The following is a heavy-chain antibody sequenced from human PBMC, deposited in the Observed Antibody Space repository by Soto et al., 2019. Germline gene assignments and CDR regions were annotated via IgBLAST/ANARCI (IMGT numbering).Heavy chain of an antibody. V-gene: IGHV5-51*01. CDR1: GYSFTSYW. CDR3: ARLPADIVVVPAAMQNSNYQHYYYYFYMDV. CDR2: IYPGDSDT. D-gene: IGHD2-2*01. Sequence: PGESLKISCKGSGYSFTSYWIGWVRQMPGKGLEWMGIIYPGDSDTRYSPSFQGQVTISADKSISTAYLQWSSLKASDTAMYYCARLPADIVVVPAAMQNSNYQHYYYYFYMDVWGKGTTVTVSS. J-gene: IGHJ6*03.